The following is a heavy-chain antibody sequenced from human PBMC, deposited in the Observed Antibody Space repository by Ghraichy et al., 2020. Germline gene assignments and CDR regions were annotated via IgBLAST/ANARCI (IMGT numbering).Heavy chain of an antibody. CDR1: GFTFSSYS. D-gene: IGHD3-16*02. CDR2: ISGNGGTT. V-gene: IGHV3-48*01. J-gene: IGHJ4*02. Sequence: GGSLRLSCAASGFTFSSYSMNWVRQAPGKGLEWVSIISGNGGTTYYADSVKGRFTISRDNAKNSLYLQMHSLRAEDTALYYCARDRNDNWGPYRYSCDNWGKGTLVTVSS. CDR3: ARDRNDNWGPYRYSCDN.